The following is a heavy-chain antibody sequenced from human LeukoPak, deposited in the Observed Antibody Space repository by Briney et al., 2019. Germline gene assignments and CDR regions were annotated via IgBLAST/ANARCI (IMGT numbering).Heavy chain of an antibody. CDR3: ARSGSYHLPYYFDY. CDR1: GFTFSSYS. D-gene: IGHD1-26*01. CDR2: IGSSSSYI. V-gene: IGHV3-21*01. Sequence: GGSLRLSCAASGFTFSSYSMNWVRQAPGKGLEWVSSIGSSSSYIYYADSVKGRFTISRDNAKNSLYLQMDSLRAEDTAVYYCARSGSYHLPYYFDYWGQGTLVTVSS. J-gene: IGHJ4*02.